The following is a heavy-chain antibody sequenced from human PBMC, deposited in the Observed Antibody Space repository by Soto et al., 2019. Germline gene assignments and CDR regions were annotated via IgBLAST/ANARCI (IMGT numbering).Heavy chain of an antibody. J-gene: IGHJ6*02. CDR1: GDSVTSGSYY. CDR3: AREWGLLPYYVMNV. CDR2: ISYTGRT. Sequence: PSETLSLTCIVSGDSVTSGSYYWTWLRQPPGKGLEWIGYISYTGRTKYNPSLQSRVTISVDTSENDFSLNLSSVTAADTAVYFCAREWGLLPYYVMNVWGHGTAVTVSS. D-gene: IGHD7-27*01. V-gene: IGHV4-61*03.